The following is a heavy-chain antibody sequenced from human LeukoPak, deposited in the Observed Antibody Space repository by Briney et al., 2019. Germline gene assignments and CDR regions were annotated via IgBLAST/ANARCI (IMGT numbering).Heavy chain of an antibody. J-gene: IGHJ4*02. CDR3: ARGMEAVAAGGYFDY. CDR2: VSYSGST. CDR1: GGSISSRDYY. D-gene: IGHD6-19*01. V-gene: IGHV4-39*07. Sequence: PSETLSLTCTVSGGSISSRDYYWVWIRQPPGKGLEWIGSVSYSGSTYYNPSLKSRVTISVDRSKNQFSLKLSSVTAADTAVYYCARGMEAVAAGGYFDYWGQGTLVTVSS.